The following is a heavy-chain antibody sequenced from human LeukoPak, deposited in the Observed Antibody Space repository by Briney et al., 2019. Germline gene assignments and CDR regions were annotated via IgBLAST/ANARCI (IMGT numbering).Heavy chain of an antibody. V-gene: IGHV3-23*01. J-gene: IGHJ3*02. D-gene: IGHD3-16*01. Sequence: GGSLRLSCAASGFTFSSYAMSWVRQAPGKGLEWVSAISGSGGYTYYADSVKGRFTISRDNSKNTLYLLMSSLRAEDTAVYYCTKGLGDDAFDIWGQGTMVTVSS. CDR2: ISGSGGYT. CDR1: GFTFSSYA. CDR3: TKGLGDDAFDI.